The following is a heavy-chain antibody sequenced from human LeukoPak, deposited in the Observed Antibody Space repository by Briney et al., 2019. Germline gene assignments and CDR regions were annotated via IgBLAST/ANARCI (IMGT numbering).Heavy chain of an antibody. CDR2: ITSDSVTM. D-gene: IGHD4-11*01. CDR1: GFIFGNYW. J-gene: IGHJ5*02. Sequence: PGGSLRLSCAASGFIFGNYWMGWVRQAPGQGLEWVSYITSDSVTMFYADSVKGRFTASRDNAENSMYLQMNSLRAEDTAVYYCARVALRPIDYSNPEFDPWGQGTLVTVSS. CDR3: ARVALRPIDYSNPEFDP. V-gene: IGHV3-48*01.